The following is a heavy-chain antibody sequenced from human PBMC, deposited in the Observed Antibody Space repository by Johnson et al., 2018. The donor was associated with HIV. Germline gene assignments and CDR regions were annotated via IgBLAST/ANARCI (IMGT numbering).Heavy chain of an antibody. CDR2: LSNDGSNK. CDR1: GFTFNDYG. V-gene: IGHV3-30*03. J-gene: IGHJ3*02. Sequence: QVQLVESGGGVVRPGESLRLSCAASGFTFNDYGMSWVRQVPGKGLEWVAVLSNDGSNKYYVDSVKGRFSISRDNSKNTLYLQMNSLRPEDTAVYYCARDLYSGSYYDAFDIWGQGTMVTVSS. D-gene: IGHD1-26*01. CDR3: ARDLYSGSYYDAFDI.